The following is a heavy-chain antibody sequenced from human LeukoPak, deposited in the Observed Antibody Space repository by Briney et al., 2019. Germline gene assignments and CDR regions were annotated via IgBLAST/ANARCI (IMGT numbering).Heavy chain of an antibody. J-gene: IGHJ6*03. V-gene: IGHV4-4*07. CDR2: INISGST. CDR3: ARDAKGIKSHDYIDV. Sequence: PSETLSLTCTVSGGSISTFYWSWIRQSAGKGLEWIGRINISGSTNYNPSLKSRVTMSVDTSKNQFSLKLSSVTAADTAIYYCARDAKGIKSHDYIDVWGKGTTVTVSS. CDR1: GGSISTFY. D-gene: IGHD3-10*01.